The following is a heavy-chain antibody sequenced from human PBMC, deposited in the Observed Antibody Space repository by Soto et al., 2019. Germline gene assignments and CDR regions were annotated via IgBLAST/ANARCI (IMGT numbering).Heavy chain of an antibody. CDR3: AKNPENYYYGMDV. J-gene: IGHJ6*02. CDR1: GGTFSSYA. Sequence: QVQLVQSGAEVKKPGSSVKVSCKASGGTFSSYAISWVRPAPGHGLEWMGGIIPIFGTADYAQKFQGRVTITADESTSTAYVELTSLRAEDTAVYYFAKNPENYYYGMDVWGQGTTVTVSS. CDR2: IIPIFGTA. V-gene: IGHV1-69*12.